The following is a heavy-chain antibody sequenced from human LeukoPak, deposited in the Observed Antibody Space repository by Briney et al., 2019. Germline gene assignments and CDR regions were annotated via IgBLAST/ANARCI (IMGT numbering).Heavy chain of an antibody. CDR3: AREATMTVVLTTGGMDV. CDR1: GGTFSSYA. Sequence: GASVKVSCKASGGTFSSYAISWVRQAPGQGLEWMGIINPSGGSTSYAQKFQGRVTMTRDTSTNTVYMELSSLRSEDTAVYYCAREATMTVVLTTGGMDVWGQGTTVTVSS. J-gene: IGHJ6*02. D-gene: IGHD3-22*01. V-gene: IGHV1-46*01. CDR2: INPSGGST.